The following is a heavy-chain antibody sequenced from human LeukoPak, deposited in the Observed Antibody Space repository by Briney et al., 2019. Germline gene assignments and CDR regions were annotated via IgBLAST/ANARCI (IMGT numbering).Heavy chain of an antibody. V-gene: IGHV4-59*08. CDR3: AISPRLTTSWFLFDS. CDR1: GDSFSNYY. Sequence: KSSETLSLTCSVSGDSFSNYYWTWVRQPPGKGLEWIGYVYYSGSTNYNPSLKTRLHLSVDTSKNRFSLKLSSVTAADTAVYYCAISPRLTTSWFLFDSWGHGTLVTVSS. D-gene: IGHD2-2*01. CDR2: VYYSGST. J-gene: IGHJ5*01.